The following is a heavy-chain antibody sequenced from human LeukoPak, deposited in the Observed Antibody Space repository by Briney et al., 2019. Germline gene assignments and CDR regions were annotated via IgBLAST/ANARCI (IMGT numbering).Heavy chain of an antibody. J-gene: IGHJ3*02. V-gene: IGHV1-69*13. CDR1: GGTFSSYA. CDR3: ARGVPGDAFDI. Sequence: GASVTVSCKASGGTFSSYAISWVRQAPGQGREWMGGIIPIFGTANYAQKFQGRVTITADESTSTAYMELSSLRSEDTAVYYCARGVPGDAFDIWGQGTMVTVSS. CDR2: IIPIFGTA. D-gene: IGHD3-10*01.